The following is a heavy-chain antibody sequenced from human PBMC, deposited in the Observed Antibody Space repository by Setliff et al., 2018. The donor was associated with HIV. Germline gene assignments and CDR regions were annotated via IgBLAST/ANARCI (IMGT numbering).Heavy chain of an antibody. D-gene: IGHD1-26*01. J-gene: IGHJ4*02. CDR2: IYPDNSDA. V-gene: IGHV5-51*01. CDR3: ARLGAEPRMEAFDY. CDR1: GYNFPNYW. Sequence: GESLKISCRGSGYNFPNYWIAWVRQMPGKGLEWMGIIYPDNSDARYGPSFQGQVTISVDKTMRTAYLQWSSLKASDTAIYYCARLGAEPRMEAFDYWGQGTLVTVSS.